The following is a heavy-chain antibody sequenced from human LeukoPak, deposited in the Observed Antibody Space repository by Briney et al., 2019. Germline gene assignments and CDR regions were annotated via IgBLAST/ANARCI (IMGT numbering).Heavy chain of an antibody. D-gene: IGHD1-26*01. Sequence: PSETLSLTCTVHGGSFSDYFWSWIRQSPGKGLEWIGEIDDGGTTNYNPSLMSRVTVSMDRSKKQFSLTMKSVTAADTALYYCARLSRITGGEWGDAFDIWGHGTTVSVSS. J-gene: IGHJ3*02. CDR3: ARLSRITGGEWGDAFDI. CDR1: GGSFSDYF. CDR2: IDDGGTT. V-gene: IGHV4-34*01.